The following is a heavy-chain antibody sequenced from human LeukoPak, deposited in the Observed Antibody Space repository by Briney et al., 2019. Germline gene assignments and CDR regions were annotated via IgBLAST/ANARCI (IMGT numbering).Heavy chain of an antibody. Sequence: PGGSLRLSCAASGFTFSSYAMSWVRQAPGKGLEWVSAISGSGGSTYYADSVKGRFTISRDNSKNTLNLQMNSLRAEDTAVYYCAKGLYSIYYYYGMDVWGQGTTVTVSS. CDR3: AKGLYSIYYYYGMDV. J-gene: IGHJ6*02. CDR1: GFTFSSYA. V-gene: IGHV3-23*01. CDR2: ISGSGGST. D-gene: IGHD4-11*01.